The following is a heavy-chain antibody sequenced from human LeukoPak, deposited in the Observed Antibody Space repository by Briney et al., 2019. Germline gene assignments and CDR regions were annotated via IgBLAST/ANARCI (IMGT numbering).Heavy chain of an antibody. Sequence: PGGSLRLSCAASGFTFSSYWMSWVRQAPGKGLEWIGSIYYSGSTYYNPSLKSRVTISVDTSRNQFSLKVTSVSAADTAVYYCAKNSGVVVTAMPYYFDYWGQGTLVTVSS. CDR3: AKNSGVVVTAMPYYFDY. D-gene: IGHD2-21*02. CDR1: GFTFSSYW. J-gene: IGHJ4*02. CDR2: IYYSGST. V-gene: IGHV4-39*07.